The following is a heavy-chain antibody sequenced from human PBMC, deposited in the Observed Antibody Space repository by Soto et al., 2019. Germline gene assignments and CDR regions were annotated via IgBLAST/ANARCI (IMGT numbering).Heavy chain of an antibody. Sequence: EVQLVESGGGLVQPGRSLRLSCADSGSTFADYAMHWVRQAPGKGLEWVSGIRWNSGSIGSADSVKGRFTISRDNAKNSLYLQMTSLRAEDTALYYCAKDRGLVLSFYFDYWGEGTLVTVSS. CDR2: IRWNSGSI. CDR1: GSTFADYA. CDR3: AKDRGLVLSFYFDY. V-gene: IGHV3-9*01. J-gene: IGHJ4*02. D-gene: IGHD6-19*01.